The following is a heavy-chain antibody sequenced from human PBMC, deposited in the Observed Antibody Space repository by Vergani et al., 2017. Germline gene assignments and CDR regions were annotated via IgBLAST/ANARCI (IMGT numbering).Heavy chain of an antibody. CDR2: IKQDGSEK. CDR1: GGSMSGYY. V-gene: IGHV3-7*01. CDR3: ASVEMATSYYYYGMDV. Sequence: VRLQESGPGLVKPSETLSLTCSVSGGSMSGYYWSWIRQPPGKELEWMANIKQDGSEKYYVDSVKGRFTISRDNAKNSLYLQMNSLRAEDTAVYYCASVEMATSYYYYGMDVWGQGTTVTVSS. J-gene: IGHJ6*02. D-gene: IGHD5-24*01.